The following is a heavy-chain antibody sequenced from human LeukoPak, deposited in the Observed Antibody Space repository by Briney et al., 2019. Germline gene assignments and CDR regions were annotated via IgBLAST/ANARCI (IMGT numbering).Heavy chain of an antibody. D-gene: IGHD3-22*01. Sequence: GGSLRLSCAASGFTFSSYAMHWVRQAPGKGLEWVAVISYDGSNKYYADSVKGRFTISRDNSKNTLYLQMNSLRAEDTAVYYCAKGNYYDSSGYYYLPDYWGQGTLVTVSS. J-gene: IGHJ4*02. V-gene: IGHV3-30-3*01. CDR2: ISYDGSNK. CDR3: AKGNYYDSSGYYYLPDY. CDR1: GFTFSSYA.